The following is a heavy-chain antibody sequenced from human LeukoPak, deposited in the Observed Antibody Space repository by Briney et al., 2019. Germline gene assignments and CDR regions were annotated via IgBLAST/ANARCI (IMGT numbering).Heavy chain of an antibody. CDR3: ARDQFGDYFRGADY. Sequence: GGSLRLSCAACGFTFSSYDMHGVRQAPGKGLEGVAFIRYDGSNKYYADSVKDRHTISRDNSKNTLYLQMNSVRAEDRGVYYCARDQFGDYFRGADYWGQGTLVTVSS. CDR2: IRYDGSNK. V-gene: IGHV3-30*02. CDR1: GFTFSSYD. J-gene: IGHJ4*02. D-gene: IGHD3-22*01.